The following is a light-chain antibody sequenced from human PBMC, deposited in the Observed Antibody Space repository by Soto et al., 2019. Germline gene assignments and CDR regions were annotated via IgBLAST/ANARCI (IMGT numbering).Light chain of an antibody. CDR2: AAS. CDR3: QQYHKYLLT. J-gene: IGKJ4*01. V-gene: IGKV1-16*02. Sequence: DIQMAQSPSSLSASEGDTVTITCRASQAITNYYLAWFQHKPGKAPKALIYAASSLQRGVPSKFSGSGSGTDFTLTISSLQPEDSATYYCQQYHKYLLTFGGGTKVEIK. CDR1: QAITNY.